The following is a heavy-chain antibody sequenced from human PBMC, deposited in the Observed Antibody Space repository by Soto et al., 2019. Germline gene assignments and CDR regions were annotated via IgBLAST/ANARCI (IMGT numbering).Heavy chain of an antibody. CDR1: GFAFSTSW. V-gene: IGHV3-7*01. D-gene: IGHD4-17*01. CDR2: MKQDGSEI. CDR3: ARGRDYGANFDY. Sequence: EVKLVESGGALVQPGGSLRLSCVDSGFAFSTSWINWVRQAPGKGLEWVANMKQDGSEIYYVDSVKGRFTISRDNTRNSLYLQMNSLRDEDTAVYYCARGRDYGANFDYWGQGTLVTVSS. J-gene: IGHJ4*02.